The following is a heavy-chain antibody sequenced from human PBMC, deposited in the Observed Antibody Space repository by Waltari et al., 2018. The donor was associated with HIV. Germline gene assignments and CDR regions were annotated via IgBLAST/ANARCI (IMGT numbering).Heavy chain of an antibody. V-gene: IGHV4-34*01. J-gene: IGHJ4*02. CDR1: GGSFSGYY. CDR3: ARLYYDSSGYPQGSTNFDY. Sequence: QVQLQQWGAGLLKPSETLSLTCAAYGGSFSGYYWSWIRQPPGKGREWIGEINHSGSTNYNPSLKSRVTISVDTSKNQFSLKLSSVTAADTAVYYCARLYYDSSGYPQGSTNFDYWGQGTLVTVSS. D-gene: IGHD3-22*01. CDR2: INHSGST.